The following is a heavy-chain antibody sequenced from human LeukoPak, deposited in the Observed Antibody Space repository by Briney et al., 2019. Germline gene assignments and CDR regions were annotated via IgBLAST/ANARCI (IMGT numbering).Heavy chain of an antibody. CDR3: ARSIIIVPNTSYYYYYVDV. CDR1: GYTFTSHA. V-gene: IGHV1-3*01. J-gene: IGHJ6*02. CDR2: INGATGAT. D-gene: IGHD2/OR15-2a*01. Sequence: ASVKVSCKASGYTFTSHALHWVRQAPGESLEWMAWINGATGATKCSQKFQARVTITRDTAASTADMELSSLGPEDTAVYYCARSIIIVPNTSYYYYYVDVWGQGTTVTVSS.